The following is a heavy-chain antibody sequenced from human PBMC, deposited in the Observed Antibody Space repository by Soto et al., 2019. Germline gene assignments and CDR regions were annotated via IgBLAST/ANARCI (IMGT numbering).Heavy chain of an antibody. Sequence: PSETLSLTCTVSGGSIISSSYYWGWVRQPPGKGLEWIGSIYYSGSTYYNPSLKSRVTISVDTSKNQFSLKLSSVTAADTAVYYCARRPVVVVAATLGPGYFDFWGQGTLVTVSS. J-gene: IGHJ4*02. CDR1: GGSIISSSYY. CDR3: ARRPVVVVAATLGPGYFDF. V-gene: IGHV4-39*01. CDR2: IYYSGST. D-gene: IGHD2-15*01.